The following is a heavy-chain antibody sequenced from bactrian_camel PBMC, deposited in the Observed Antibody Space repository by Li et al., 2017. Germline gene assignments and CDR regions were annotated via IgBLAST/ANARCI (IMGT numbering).Heavy chain of an antibody. CDR3: AADTVNLQMARWYTY. Sequence: VESGGGAVQSGGSLRLSCLASGFTVSTGYMAWFRQVPGQEREGVAAIDTAGAATYTYSVQGRFTISKDNAKNTLSLQMNSLRIEDSAMYYCAADTVNLQMARWYTYWGQGTQVTVS. D-gene: IGHD1*01. CDR2: IDTAGAAT. J-gene: IGHJ4*01. V-gene: IGHV3S28*01. CDR1: GFTVSTGY.